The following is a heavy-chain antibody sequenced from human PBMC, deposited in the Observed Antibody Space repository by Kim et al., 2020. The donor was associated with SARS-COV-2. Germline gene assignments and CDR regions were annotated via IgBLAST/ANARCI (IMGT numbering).Heavy chain of an antibody. Sequence: TYTPSLKGRVTISVAKPKTQFSLKLSSVTAADTAVYYCARAHPITMIEDYWGQGTLVTVSS. J-gene: IGHJ4*02. V-gene: IGHV4-4*02. D-gene: IGHD3-22*01. CDR3: ARAHPITMIEDY.